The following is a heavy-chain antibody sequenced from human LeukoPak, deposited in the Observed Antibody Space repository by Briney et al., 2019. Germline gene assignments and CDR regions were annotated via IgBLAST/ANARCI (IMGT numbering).Heavy chain of an antibody. Sequence: SSGTLSLSCAVSGGTFCGYYRSWIRQPPGKRLEWVGESNDSGGTNYNPSLKSRVTISADKSKNQVSLRLTSVTAADTAVYYCARLSVIVGAALEYFYYYMDVWGQGTTVTVSS. V-gene: IGHV4-34*01. CDR2: SNDSGGT. CDR1: GGTFCGYY. D-gene: IGHD1-26*01. CDR3: ARLSVIVGAALEYFYYYMDV. J-gene: IGHJ6*03.